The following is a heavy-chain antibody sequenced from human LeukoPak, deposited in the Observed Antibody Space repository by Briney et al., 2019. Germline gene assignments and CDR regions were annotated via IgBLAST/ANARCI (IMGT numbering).Heavy chain of an antibody. V-gene: IGHV1-69*04. D-gene: IGHD4-23*01. Sequence: GASVKVSCKASGGTFSSYAISWVRQAPGQGLEWIGRIIPILGIANYAQKFQGRVTITADKSTSTAYMELSSLRSEDTAVYYCASSSHGGNGGYWGQGTLVTVSS. CDR1: GGTFSSYA. CDR2: IIPILGIA. J-gene: IGHJ4*02. CDR3: ASSSHGGNGGY.